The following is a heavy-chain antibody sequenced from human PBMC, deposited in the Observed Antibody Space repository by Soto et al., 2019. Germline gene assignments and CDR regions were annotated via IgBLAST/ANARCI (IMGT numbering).Heavy chain of an antibody. D-gene: IGHD2-21*01. CDR2: IYYSGST. J-gene: IGHJ4*02. V-gene: IGHV4-39*07. Sequence: SETVSLTCTVSGGSISSSSYYWGWIRQPPGKGLEWIGSIYYSGSTYYNPSLKSRVTISVDRSKNQFSLKLSSVTAADTAVYYCASGNVVVIDYWGQGTLVTVSS. CDR1: GGSISSSSYY. CDR3: ASGNVVVIDY.